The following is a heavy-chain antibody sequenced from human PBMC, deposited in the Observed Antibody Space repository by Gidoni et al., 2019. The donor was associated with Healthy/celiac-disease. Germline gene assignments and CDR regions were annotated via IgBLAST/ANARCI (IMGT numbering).Heavy chain of an antibody. V-gene: IGHV3-33*01. CDR2: RWYDGSNK. CDR1: GFTFSSYG. Sequence: QVQLVESGGGVVQPGRSLRPACAASGFTFSSYGMHWVRQAPGKGLEWVAVRWYDGSNKSYADSVKGRFTISRDNSKNTLYLQMNSLRAEDTAVYYCARDEAGSLGYWGQGTLVTVSS. CDR3: ARDEAGSLGY. J-gene: IGHJ4*02. D-gene: IGHD6-19*01.